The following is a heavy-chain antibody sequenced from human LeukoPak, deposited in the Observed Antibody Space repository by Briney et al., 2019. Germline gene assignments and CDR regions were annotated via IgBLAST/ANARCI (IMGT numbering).Heavy chain of an antibody. CDR3: ARQYSGYERGLDY. CDR2: IYHSGNI. J-gene: IGHJ4*02. CDR1: GGSISSSDW. V-gene: IGHV4-4*02. Sequence: KASGTLSLTCTVSGGSISSSDWWTWVRQPPGQGLEWIGEIYHSGNINYNPSLKSRVTISVDKSKNQFSLKLSSVTAADTAVYYCARQYSGYERGLDYWGQGTLVTVSS. D-gene: IGHD5-12*01.